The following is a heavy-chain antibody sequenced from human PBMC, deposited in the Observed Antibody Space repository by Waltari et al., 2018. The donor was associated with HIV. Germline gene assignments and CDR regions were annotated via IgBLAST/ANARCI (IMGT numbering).Heavy chain of an antibody. Sequence: EVQLVESGGGLVQPGRSLRLSCAASGFTSDNYAMHWVRQAPGKGLEWVSGISWNSGSIGYADSVKGRFTISRDNAKNSLYLQMNSLRAEDTALYYCAKDGQFAAPWGQGTLVTVSS. J-gene: IGHJ5*02. CDR3: AKDGQFAAP. V-gene: IGHV3-9*02. CDR2: ISWNSGSI. CDR1: GFTSDNYA.